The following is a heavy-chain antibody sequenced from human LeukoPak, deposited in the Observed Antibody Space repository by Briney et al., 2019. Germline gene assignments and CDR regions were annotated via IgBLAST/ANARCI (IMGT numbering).Heavy chain of an antibody. D-gene: IGHD1-14*01. CDR1: GFTFNTYS. CDR2: ISSSSSYR. Sequence: KPGGSLRLSCAASGFTFNTYSMSWVRQAPGKGLEWVSSISSSSSYRYYADSVKGRFTISRDNAKNSLYLQMNSLRAEDTAVYYCAKDVAPGVPHSPVNHWGQGTLVTVSS. V-gene: IGHV3-21*04. CDR3: AKDVAPGVPHSPVNH. J-gene: IGHJ5*02.